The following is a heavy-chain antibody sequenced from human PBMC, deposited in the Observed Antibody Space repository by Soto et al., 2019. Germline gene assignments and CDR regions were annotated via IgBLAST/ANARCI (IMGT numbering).Heavy chain of an antibody. CDR3: ARSSEPGIAAAGNFDY. CDR2: INHSGST. D-gene: IGHD6-13*01. Sequence: SETLSLTCAVYGGSFSGYYWSWIRQPPGKGLEWIGEINHSGSTNYNPSLKSRVTISVDTSKNQFSLKLSSVTAADTAVYYCARSSEPGIAAAGNFDYWGQGTLVTVSS. V-gene: IGHV4-34*01. J-gene: IGHJ4*02. CDR1: GGSFSGYY.